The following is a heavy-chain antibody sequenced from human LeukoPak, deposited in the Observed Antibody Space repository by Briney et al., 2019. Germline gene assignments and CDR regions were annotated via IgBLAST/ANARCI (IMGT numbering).Heavy chain of an antibody. J-gene: IGHJ4*02. V-gene: IGHV3-23*01. Sequence: GGSLRLSCAASVFTFSNYAMNWVRQAPGKGLEWVSSISESGDKTDYADSVRGRFTISRDNSQNTLYLQMNSLRAEDTALYYCAKQWVDCWGQGTLVTVSS. CDR3: AKQWVDC. CDR2: ISESGDKT. CDR1: VFTFSNYA. D-gene: IGHD1-26*01.